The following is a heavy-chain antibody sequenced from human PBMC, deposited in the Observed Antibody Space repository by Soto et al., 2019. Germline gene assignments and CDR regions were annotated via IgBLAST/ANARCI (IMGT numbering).Heavy chain of an antibody. V-gene: IGHV2-5*02. CDR1: GFSLSTTGVG. CDR2: IYWDDDK. Sequence: QITLKESGPTLVKPTQTLTLTCSFSGFSLSTTGVGVGWIRQPPGKALEWLALIYWDDDKRYNPSLNSRLTITKDTSKHQVVLAMTNMDPVDTATYYCVQSRCGGDCLQSYSSHSYYGLDVWGQGTTVTVYS. D-gene: IGHD2-21*02. CDR3: VQSRCGGDCLQSYSSHSYYGLDV. J-gene: IGHJ6*02.